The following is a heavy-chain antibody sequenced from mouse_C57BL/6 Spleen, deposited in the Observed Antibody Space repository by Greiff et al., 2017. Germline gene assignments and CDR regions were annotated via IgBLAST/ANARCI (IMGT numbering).Heavy chain of an antibody. D-gene: IGHD3-2*02. Sequence: VQLQQSGAELMKPWASVKLSCKATGYTFTGYWIEWVKQRPGHGLEWIGEILPGSGSTNYNAKFKGKATFTADTSSNTAYMQLSSLTTEDSAIYYCARRGAQGFAYWGQGTLVTVSA. CDR2: ILPGSGST. CDR1: GYTFTGYW. V-gene: IGHV1-9*01. CDR3: ARRGAQGFAY. J-gene: IGHJ3*01.